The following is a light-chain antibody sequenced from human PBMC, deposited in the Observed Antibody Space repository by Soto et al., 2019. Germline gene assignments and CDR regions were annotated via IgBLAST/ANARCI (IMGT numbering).Light chain of an antibody. Sequence: DIQMTQSPSSLSASVGDRVTITCRASQSISSYLNWYQQKPGKAPKLLIYAASSLQSGVPSRFSGSGSGTDFTLTISSLQPEDFATYYCQQSYSTPLTFGGVNKVDIK. J-gene: IGKJ4*01. V-gene: IGKV1-39*01. CDR2: AAS. CDR3: QQSYSTPLT. CDR1: QSISSY.